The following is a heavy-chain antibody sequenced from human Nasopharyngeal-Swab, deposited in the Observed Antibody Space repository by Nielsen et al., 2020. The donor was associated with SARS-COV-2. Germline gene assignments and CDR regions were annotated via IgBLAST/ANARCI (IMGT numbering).Heavy chain of an antibody. V-gene: IGHV3-23*01. CDR2: ISGSGGST. D-gene: IGHD2/OR15-2a*01. CDR1: GFTFSSYA. J-gene: IGHJ6*03. CDR3: AKSGYYSLSYYYYYYMDV. Sequence: GGSLRLSCAASGFTFSSYAMSWVRQAPGKGLEWVSAISGSGGSTYYADSVKGRFTISRDNSKNTLYLQMNSLRAEGTAVYYCAKSGYYSLSYYYYYYMDVWGKGTTVTVSS.